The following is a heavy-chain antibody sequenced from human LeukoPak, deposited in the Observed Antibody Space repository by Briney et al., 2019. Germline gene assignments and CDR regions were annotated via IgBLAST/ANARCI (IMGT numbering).Heavy chain of an antibody. Sequence: GGSLRLSCAASGFTFSSYSMNWVRQAPGKGLEWVSSISSSSSYIYYADSVKGRFTISRDNSKNTLYLQMNSLSADDTGIYCCAKGFVEPRPHYFDYWGQGTLVTVSS. CDR1: GFTFSSYS. J-gene: IGHJ4*02. CDR2: ISSSSSYI. V-gene: IGHV3-21*04. D-gene: IGHD6-6*01. CDR3: AKGFVEPRPHYFDY.